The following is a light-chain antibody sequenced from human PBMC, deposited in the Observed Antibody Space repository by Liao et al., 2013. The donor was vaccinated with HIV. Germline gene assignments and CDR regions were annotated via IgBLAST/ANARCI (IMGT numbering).Light chain of an antibody. CDR1: NLGSKY. V-gene: IGLV3-1*01. CDR2: QDV. Sequence: SYDLTQPPSVSVSPGQTADITCSGDNLGSKYVTWFQQRPGQSPVVVIYQDVKRPSGIPERFSGSNSGNTATLTIRGTQAMDEADYYCQVWERSSWVFGGGTKLTVL. J-gene: IGLJ3*02. CDR3: QVWERSSWV.